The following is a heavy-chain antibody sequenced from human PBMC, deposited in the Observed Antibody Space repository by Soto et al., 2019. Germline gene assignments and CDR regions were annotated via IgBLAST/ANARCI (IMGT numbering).Heavy chain of an antibody. D-gene: IGHD3-22*01. V-gene: IGHV3-21*02. CDR3: ARDPPLSMIVVVGVADF. J-gene: IGHJ4*02. Sequence: EVQLVESGGGMVKPGGSLRLSCAASVLTFSNYNLNWVRQAPGKGLVWVSSISSSSTFKNYADSVKGRFTISRDNDKNSVYLHMSSLGAEDTAVYYCARDPPLSMIVVVGVADFWGQGTLVTVSS. CDR1: VLTFSNYN. CDR2: ISSSSTFK.